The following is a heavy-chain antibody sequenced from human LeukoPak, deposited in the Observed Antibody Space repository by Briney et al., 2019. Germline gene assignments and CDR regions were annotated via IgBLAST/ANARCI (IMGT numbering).Heavy chain of an antibody. Sequence: PGGSLRLSCAASGFTFSSYGMHWVRQAPGKGLEWVSVISADSAATFYADSVKGRFTISRDNGRNTVFLQMSSLRAEDTALYYCARKSASGNYPLDYWGQGTLVTVSS. CDR3: ARKSASGNYPLDY. D-gene: IGHD3-10*01. V-gene: IGHV3-23*01. CDR2: ISADSAAT. CDR1: GFTFSSYG. J-gene: IGHJ4*02.